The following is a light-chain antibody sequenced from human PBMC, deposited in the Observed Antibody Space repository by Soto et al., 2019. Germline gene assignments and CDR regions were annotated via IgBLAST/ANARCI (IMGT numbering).Light chain of an antibody. CDR2: DAS. CDR1: QDISNY. CDR3: QHFDNLPPA. V-gene: IGKV1-33*01. J-gene: IGKJ4*01. Sequence: DIQMTQSPSSLSASVGDRVTITCQASQDISNYLNWYQQKPGKAPKLLIYDASNLETGVPSRFSGSGSVTDFTFTISSLQPEDFATYYCQHFDNLPPAFGGGTKVEIK.